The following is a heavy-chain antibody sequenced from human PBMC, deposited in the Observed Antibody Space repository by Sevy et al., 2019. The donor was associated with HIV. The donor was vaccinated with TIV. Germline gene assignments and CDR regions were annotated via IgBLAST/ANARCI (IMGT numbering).Heavy chain of an antibody. J-gene: IGHJ2*01. V-gene: IGHV3-33*01. CDR1: GFSFSNYG. Sequence: GGSLRLSCVASGFSFSNYGMHWVRQAPGKGLEWVAAIWSDGSIKYYADSVRGRFAISRDNSKHTVYLQMNSLRVEDTAIYSCARESGSNWYFDLWGRGTLVTVSS. CDR2: IWSDGSIK. CDR3: ARESGSNWYFDL. D-gene: IGHD1-26*01.